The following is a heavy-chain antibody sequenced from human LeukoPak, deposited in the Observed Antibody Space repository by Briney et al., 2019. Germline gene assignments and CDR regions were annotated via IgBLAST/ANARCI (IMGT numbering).Heavy chain of an antibody. V-gene: IGHV3-23*01. J-gene: IGHJ4*02. Sequence: GGSLRLSCAASGFTFGTYGMSWVRQAHGKGLEWVSSIISSGGSTYYADSVKGRFTISRDNSKNTLYLQMNSLRAEDTAVYYCAKGSGYTYGLYYFEYWGQGTLITVSS. CDR2: IISSGGST. CDR3: AKGSGYTYGLYYFEY. CDR1: GFTFGTYG. D-gene: IGHD5-18*01.